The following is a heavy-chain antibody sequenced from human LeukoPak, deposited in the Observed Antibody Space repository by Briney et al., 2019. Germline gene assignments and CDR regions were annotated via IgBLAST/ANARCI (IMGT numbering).Heavy chain of an antibody. CDR1: GYTFTSYG. J-gene: IGHJ5*02. CDR2: ISAYNGNT. Sequence: ASVKVSCKASGYTFTSYGISWVRQAPGQGLEWMGWISAYNGNTNYAQKLQGRDTMSTDTSTRTAYMELRRLRSDDTAVYYCARDRYKSWFDPWGQGTLVTVSS. V-gene: IGHV1-18*01. D-gene: IGHD3-9*01. CDR3: ARDRYKSWFDP.